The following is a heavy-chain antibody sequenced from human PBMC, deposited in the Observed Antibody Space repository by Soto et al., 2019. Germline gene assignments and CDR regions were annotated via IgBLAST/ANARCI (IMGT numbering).Heavy chain of an antibody. D-gene: IGHD4-17*01. CDR2: IYYSGST. J-gene: IGHJ4*02. CDR3: ARSYGDYVFDY. V-gene: IGHV4-59*01. CDR1: GGSISSYY. Sequence: TSETLSLTCTVSGGSISSYYWSWIRQPPGKGLEWIGYIYYSGSTNYNPSLKSRVTISVDTSKNQFSLKLSSVTAADTAVYYCARSYGDYVFDYLGQGTLVTVS.